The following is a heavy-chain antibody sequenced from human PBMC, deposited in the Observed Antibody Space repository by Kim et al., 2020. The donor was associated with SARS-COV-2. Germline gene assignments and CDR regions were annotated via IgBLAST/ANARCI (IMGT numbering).Heavy chain of an antibody. V-gene: IGHV3-23*01. D-gene: IGHD3-22*01. CDR3: AKDPGITMIVVVQYYFDY. Sequence: KGRFTISRDNSKNTLYLQMNSLRAEDTAVYYCAKDPGITMIVVVQYYFDYWGQGTLVTVSS. J-gene: IGHJ4*02.